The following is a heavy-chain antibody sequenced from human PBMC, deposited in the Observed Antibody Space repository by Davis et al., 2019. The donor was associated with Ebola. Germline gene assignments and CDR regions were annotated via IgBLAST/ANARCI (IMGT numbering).Heavy chain of an antibody. CDR2: ISYDGSNK. J-gene: IGHJ6*02. CDR1: GFTFSSYA. CDR3: AREERFLEWLKGNYYYGMDV. V-gene: IGHV3-30-3*01. D-gene: IGHD3-3*01. Sequence: GGSLRLSCAASGFTFSSYAMHWVRQAPGKGLERVAVISYDGSNKYYADSVKGRFTISRDNSKNTLYLQMNSLRAEDTAVYYCAREERFLEWLKGNYYYGMDVWGQGTTVTVSS.